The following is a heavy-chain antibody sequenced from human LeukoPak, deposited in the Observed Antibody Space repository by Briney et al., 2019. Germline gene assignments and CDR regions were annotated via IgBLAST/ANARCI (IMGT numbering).Heavy chain of an antibody. CDR1: GFTFSSYA. J-gene: IGHJ4*02. CDR2: ISGSGGST. Sequence: AGYLRLSCAASGFTFSSYAMSWVPQAPGKGLEWVSAISGSGGSTYYADSVKGRFTISRDNSKNTLYLQMNSLRAEDTAVYYCATPLYDYVWGSYRYCGQGTLVTVSS. CDR3: ATPLYDYVWGSYRY. D-gene: IGHD3-16*02. V-gene: IGHV3-23*01.